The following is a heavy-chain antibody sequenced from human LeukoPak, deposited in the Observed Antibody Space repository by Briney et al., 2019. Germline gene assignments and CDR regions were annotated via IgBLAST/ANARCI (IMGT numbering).Heavy chain of an antibody. V-gene: IGHV3-7*03. J-gene: IGHJ4*02. CDR1: GFTFSSYW. CDR2: IKQDGSEK. D-gene: IGHD2-2*01. CDR3: ARLGVVPAAMEVDYFDY. Sequence: GGSLRLSCAASGFTFSSYWMSWVRQAPGKGLEWVANIKQDGSEKYYVDSVKGRFTISRDNAKNSLYLQMNSLRAEDTAVYHCARLGVVPAAMEVDYFDYWGQGTLVTVSS.